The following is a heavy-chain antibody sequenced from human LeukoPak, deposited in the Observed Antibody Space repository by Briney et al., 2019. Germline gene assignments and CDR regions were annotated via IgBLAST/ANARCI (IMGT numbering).Heavy chain of an antibody. CDR1: GFTFSSYG. CDR2: ISYDGSNK. CDR3: AKDLEPQLVGAADY. J-gene: IGHJ4*02. V-gene: IGHV3-30*18. Sequence: PGRSLRLSCAASGFTFSSYGMHWVRQAPGKGLEWVAVISYDGSNKYYADSVKGRFTISRDNSKNTLYLQMNSLGAEDTAVYYCAKDLEPQLVGAADYWGQGTLVTVSS. D-gene: IGHD1-26*01.